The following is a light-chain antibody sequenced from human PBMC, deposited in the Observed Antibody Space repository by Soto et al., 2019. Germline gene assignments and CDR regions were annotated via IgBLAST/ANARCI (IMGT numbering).Light chain of an antibody. J-gene: IGKJ1*01. Sequence: DIHMTQSPSTLSAYIRDTVTITCRASQTISGWLAWYQQRPGKAPNLLIFDASTLESGVPSRFSGSGSGTDFTLTISCLQSEDFATYYCQQYYSYPWTFGQGTKVDIK. CDR2: DAS. CDR3: QQYYSYPWT. CDR1: QTISGW. V-gene: IGKV1-5*01.